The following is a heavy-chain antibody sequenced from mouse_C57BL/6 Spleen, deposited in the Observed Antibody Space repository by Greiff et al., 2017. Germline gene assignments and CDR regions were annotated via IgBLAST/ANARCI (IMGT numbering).Heavy chain of an antibody. J-gene: IGHJ4*01. CDR3: AREEARPGAMDY. CDR2: IDPSDSET. V-gene: IGHV1-52*01. CDR1: GYTFPSYW. D-gene: IGHD1-2*01. Sequence: QFQLQQPGAELVRPGSSVKLSCKASGYTFPSYWMHWVKQRPIQGLEWIGNIDPSDSETHYNQKFKDKTTLTVDKSSSTAYMQLSSLTSEDSAVYYCAREEARPGAMDYWGQGTSVTVSS.